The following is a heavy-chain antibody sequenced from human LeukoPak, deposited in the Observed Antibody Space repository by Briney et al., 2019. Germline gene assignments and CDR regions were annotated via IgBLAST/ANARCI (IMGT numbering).Heavy chain of an antibody. J-gene: IGHJ6*03. CDR1: GGSISSYY. Sequence: SETLSLTCTVSGGSISSYYWSWIRQPPGQGLEWIGYIYYSGSTNYNPSLKSRVTISVDTSKNQFSLKLSSVTAADTAVYYCASFGVYYYYMDVWGKGTTVTVSS. D-gene: IGHD3-3*01. CDR2: IYYSGST. CDR3: ASFGVYYYYMDV. V-gene: IGHV4-59*01.